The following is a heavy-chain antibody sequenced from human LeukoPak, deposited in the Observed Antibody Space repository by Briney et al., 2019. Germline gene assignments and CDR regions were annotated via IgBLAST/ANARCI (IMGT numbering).Heavy chain of an antibody. D-gene: IGHD2-15*01. CDR1: GYSFTNYW. V-gene: IGHV5-51*01. Sequence: GESLKISCKGSGYSFTNYWIGWVRQMPGKGLEWMGITHPGDSDTKYSPSLQGQVTISADKSISTAYLQWSSLKASDTAMYYCARSLVAEGDYIDYWGQGTLVTVSS. CDR3: ARSLVAEGDYIDY. CDR2: THPGDSDT. J-gene: IGHJ4*02.